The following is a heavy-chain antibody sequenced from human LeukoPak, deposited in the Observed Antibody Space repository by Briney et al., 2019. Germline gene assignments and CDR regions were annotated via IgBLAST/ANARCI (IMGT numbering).Heavy chain of an antibody. CDR2: INPNSGGT. CDR1: GYTFTGYY. Sequence: ASVKVSCKASGYTFTGYYMHWVRQAPGQGLEWMGWINPNSGGTNYAQKFQGRVTMTRDTSISTAYMELSRLRFDDTAVYYCAREYYYYYGMDVWGQGTTVTVSS. V-gene: IGHV1-2*02. CDR3: AREYYYYYGMDV. J-gene: IGHJ6*02.